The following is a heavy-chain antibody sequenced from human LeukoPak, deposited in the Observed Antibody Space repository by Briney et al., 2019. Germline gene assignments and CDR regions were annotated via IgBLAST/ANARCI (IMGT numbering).Heavy chain of an antibody. V-gene: IGHV3-9*01. Sequence: GRSLRLSCAASGFTFDDYAMHWVRQAPGKGLEWVSGISWNSGSIGYADSVKGRFTISRDNAKNSLYLQMNSLRAEDTALYYCAKDRYFDWLLYAPTFDYWGQGTLVTVSS. CDR2: ISWNSGSI. D-gene: IGHD3-9*01. CDR3: AKDRYFDWLLYAPTFDY. J-gene: IGHJ4*02. CDR1: GFTFDDYA.